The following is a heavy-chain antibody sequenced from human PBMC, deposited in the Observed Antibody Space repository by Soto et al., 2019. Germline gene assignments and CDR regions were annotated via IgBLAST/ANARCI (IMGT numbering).Heavy chain of an antibody. V-gene: IGHV1-69*01. CDR3: ARERGSDTAMPRGYYYYYCGMDV. J-gene: IGHJ6*02. CDR2: IIPIFGTA. CDR1: GGTFSSYA. D-gene: IGHD5-18*01. Sequence: QVQLVQSGAEVKTPGSSVKVSCKASGGTFSSYAVSWVRQAPGQGLEWMGGIIPIFGTANYAQNFQGRVTITAYESSSTAYMELSSLSSEDSAVYYCARERGSDTAMPRGYYYYYCGMDVWGQGTTVTVSS.